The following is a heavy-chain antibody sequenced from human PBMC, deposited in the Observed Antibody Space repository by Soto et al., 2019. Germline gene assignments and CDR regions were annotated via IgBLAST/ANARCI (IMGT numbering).Heavy chain of an antibody. CDR3: ARSFETLVLIRAFWFDP. J-gene: IGHJ5*02. D-gene: IGHD3-22*01. CDR1: AFTFNSYS. V-gene: IGHV3-30-3*01. Sequence: QPGGSLRLSCAASAFTFNSYSMHWVRQAPGKGLEWVAVISYDGGNKYYADSVKGRFTISRDNFKNTLSLQMNSLRPEDTAVYYCARSFETLVLIRAFWFDPWGQGTLVTVSS. CDR2: ISYDGGNK.